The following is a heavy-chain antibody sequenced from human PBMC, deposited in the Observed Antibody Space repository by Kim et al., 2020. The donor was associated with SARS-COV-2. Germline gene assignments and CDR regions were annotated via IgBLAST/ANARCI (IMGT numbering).Heavy chain of an antibody. CDR3: ATLLGGAYRPYFDS. Sequence: SETLSLTCSVSGGSTTNHYWSWVRQPPGKGLEWIGYIFYSGSTNYNPSLRGRVTISVATSKNQYSLKLTSVTAADTAVYYCATLLGGAYRPYFDSWGQGSLVTVSA. CDR2: IFYSGST. CDR1: GGSTTNHY. V-gene: IGHV4-59*11. J-gene: IGHJ4*02. D-gene: IGHD3-16*01.